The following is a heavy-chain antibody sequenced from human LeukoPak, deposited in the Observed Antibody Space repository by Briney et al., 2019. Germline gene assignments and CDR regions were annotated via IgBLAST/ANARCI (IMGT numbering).Heavy chain of an antibody. Sequence: ASVKVSCKASGYTFIDYYLHWMRQAPGQGLEWMGWINPNSGGPKYAQRFQGRVTMTRDTSITTAYMELHRLTSDDTAVYYCARDSITLPFDPWGQGTLVTVSS. CDR1: GYTFIDYY. J-gene: IGHJ5*02. D-gene: IGHD3-10*01. CDR2: INPNSGGP. CDR3: ARDSITLPFDP. V-gene: IGHV1-2*02.